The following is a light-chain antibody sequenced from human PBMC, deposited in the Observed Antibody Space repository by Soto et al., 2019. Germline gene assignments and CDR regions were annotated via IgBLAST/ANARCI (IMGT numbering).Light chain of an antibody. J-gene: IGKJ5*01. CDR3: QHRSNWPIT. CDR2: DAS. V-gene: IGKV3-11*01. Sequence: EIVFTQSPATLSLSPGERATLSCRASQSVSSYLAWYQQKPGQAPRLLIYDASNRATGIPARFSGSGSGTDFTLNISSLEPEDSAVYYCQHRSNWPITFGQGILLEIK. CDR1: QSVSSY.